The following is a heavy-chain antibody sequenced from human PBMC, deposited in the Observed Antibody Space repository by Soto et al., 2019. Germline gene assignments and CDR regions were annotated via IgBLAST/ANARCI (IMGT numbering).Heavy chain of an antibody. Sequence: SETLSLTCTVPGGSISSGGYYWSWIRQHPGKGLEWIGYIYYSGSTYYNPSLKSRVTISVDTSKNQFSLKLSSVTAADTAVYYCARDSYCSSTSCSPEGNYYYYYGMDVWGQGTTVTVSS. CDR2: IYYSGST. CDR3: ARDSYCSSTSCSPEGNYYYYYGMDV. CDR1: GGSISSGGYY. D-gene: IGHD2-2*01. J-gene: IGHJ6*02. V-gene: IGHV4-31*03.